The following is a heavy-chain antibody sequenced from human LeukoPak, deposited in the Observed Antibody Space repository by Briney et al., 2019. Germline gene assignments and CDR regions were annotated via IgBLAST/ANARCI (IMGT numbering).Heavy chain of an antibody. CDR1: GGSFSGYY. CDR2: INHSGTT. CDR3: ARSEGSGSTVLHY. V-gene: IGHV4-34*01. D-gene: IGHD3-10*01. Sequence: SETLSLTCAVYGGSFSGYYWTLIRQPPGKGLEWISEINHSGTTNYNPSLKSRVTISVDTSKNQFSLKLSSVTAADTAVYFCARSEGSGSTVLHYWGQGTLVTVSS. J-gene: IGHJ4*02.